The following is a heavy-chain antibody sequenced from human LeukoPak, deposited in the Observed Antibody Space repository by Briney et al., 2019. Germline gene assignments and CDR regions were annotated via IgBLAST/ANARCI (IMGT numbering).Heavy chain of an antibody. Sequence: ASVKVSCKASGGTFTSYGISWVRQAPGQGLEWMGWISAYNGNANYAQKLQGRVTMTTDTSTSTAYMELRSLRSDDTAVYYCARVDGTMVRGVISNYYYYYYMDVWGKGTTVTISS. CDR1: GGTFTSYG. CDR3: ARVDGTMVRGVISNYYYYYYMDV. J-gene: IGHJ6*03. V-gene: IGHV1-18*01. D-gene: IGHD3-10*01. CDR2: ISAYNGNA.